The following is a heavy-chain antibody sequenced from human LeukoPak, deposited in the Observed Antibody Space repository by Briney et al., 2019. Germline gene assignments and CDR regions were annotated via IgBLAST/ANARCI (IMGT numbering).Heavy chain of an antibody. CDR3: ARGHDSSGDTTVDV. CDR2: IYTSGST. J-gene: IGHJ6*04. CDR1: GGSISSYY. D-gene: IGHD3-22*01. Sequence: SETLSLTCTVSGGSISSYYWSWIRQPAGKGLEWIGRIYTSGSTNYNPSLKSRVTMSVDTSKNQFSLKLSSVTAADTAVYYCARGHDSSGDTTVDVWGKGTTVTISS. V-gene: IGHV4-4*07.